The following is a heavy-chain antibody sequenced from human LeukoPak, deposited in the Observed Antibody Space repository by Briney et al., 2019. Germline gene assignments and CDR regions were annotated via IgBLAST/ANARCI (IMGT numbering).Heavy chain of an antibody. CDR2: TYYRSKLYN. CDR3: ARDYCTNGVCYRAHDAFDI. V-gene: IGHV6-1*01. D-gene: IGHD2-8*01. Sequence: SQTLSLTCAISGDSVSSNSAAWNWIRQSPSRGLEWLGRTYYRSKLYNDYAVSVKSRITINPDTSKNQFSLQLNSVTPEDTAVYYCARDYCTNGVCYRAHDAFDIWGQGTMVTVSS. J-gene: IGHJ3*02. CDR1: GDSVSSNSAA.